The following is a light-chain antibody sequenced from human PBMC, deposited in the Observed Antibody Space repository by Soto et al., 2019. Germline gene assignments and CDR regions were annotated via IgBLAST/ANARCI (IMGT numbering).Light chain of an antibody. CDR1: QSISSW. Sequence: DIQMTQSPSTLSASVGDRVTITCRASQSISSWLAWYQQKPGKAPKLLIYKASSLESGVPSRFSGSGSGTEFTLTISSLQPDDFATYYCQQYSSYLWTFGQGKKVEIK. V-gene: IGKV1-5*03. CDR2: KAS. CDR3: QQYSSYLWT. J-gene: IGKJ1*01.